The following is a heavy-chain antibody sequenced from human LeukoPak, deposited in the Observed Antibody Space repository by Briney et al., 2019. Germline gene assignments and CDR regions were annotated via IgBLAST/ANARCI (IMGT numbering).Heavy chain of an antibody. J-gene: IGHJ4*02. V-gene: IGHV4-39*07. Sequence: PSETLSLTCTVSGGSISSSSYYWGWIRQPPGQELEWIGRIYYSGSTYYDPALNSRVTISVDTTNNQFSLKLSSVTAADTAVYYCARPSGYDSFYFDYWGQGTLVTVSS. CDR1: GGSISSSSYY. CDR2: IYYSGST. D-gene: IGHD5-12*01. CDR3: ARPSGYDSFYFDY.